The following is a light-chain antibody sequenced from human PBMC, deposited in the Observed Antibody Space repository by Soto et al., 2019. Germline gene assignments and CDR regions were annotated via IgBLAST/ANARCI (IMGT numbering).Light chain of an antibody. J-gene: IGKJ3*01. Sequence: DIVMTQSPDSLAVSLGERATFNCKSSQSVLYSSNNKNYLAWFQQKPGQPPKLLIYWASTREFGVPDRFSGSGSGTDFTLTISGLQAEDVAVYYCQQYYSSPFTFGPGTKVAIK. CDR2: WAS. CDR1: QSVLYSSNNKNY. V-gene: IGKV4-1*01. CDR3: QQYYSSPFT.